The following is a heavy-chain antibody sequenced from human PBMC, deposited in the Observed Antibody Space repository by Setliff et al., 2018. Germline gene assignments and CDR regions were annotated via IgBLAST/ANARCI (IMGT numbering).Heavy chain of an antibody. CDR1: GGSISSGSYY. Sequence: SETLSLTCTVSGGSISSGSYYWSWIRQPAGKGLEWIGHIYTSGSTNYNPSLKSRVTISVDTSKNQFSLKLSSVTAADTAVYYCAREEDGYNTGALDIWGQGTMVTVSS. D-gene: IGHD5-12*01. CDR2: IYTSGST. J-gene: IGHJ3*02. V-gene: IGHV4-61*09. CDR3: AREEDGYNTGALDI.